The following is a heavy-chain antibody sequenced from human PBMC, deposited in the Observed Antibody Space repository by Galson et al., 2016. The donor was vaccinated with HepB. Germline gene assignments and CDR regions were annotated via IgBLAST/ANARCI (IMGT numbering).Heavy chain of an antibody. CDR1: GGSISSNYF. CDR3: ATSERLAGTDAFDI. D-gene: IGHD6-19*01. J-gene: IGHJ3*02. V-gene: IGHV4-39*01. Sequence: TLSLTCSVSGGSISSNYFWGWIRQPPGKGLEWIGSIHYSGSTYYTPSLKSRVSISVDTSKNQFSLKLSSVTAADTAVYYCATSERLAGTDAFDIWGQGTMVTVSS. CDR2: IHYSGST.